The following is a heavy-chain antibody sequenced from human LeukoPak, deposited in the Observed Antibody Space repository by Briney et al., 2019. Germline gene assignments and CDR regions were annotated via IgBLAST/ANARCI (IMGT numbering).Heavy chain of an antibody. CDR1: GYTFTSYG. D-gene: IGHD3-10*01. CDR2: ISAYNGNT. V-gene: IGHV1-18*01. Sequence: ASVKVSCKASGYTFTSYGISWVRQAPGQGLEWMGWISAYNGNTNYAQRLQGRVTMTTDTSTSTAYMELRSLRSDDTAVYYCATVRTTYYYGSGNHPNWFDPWGQGTLVTVSS. J-gene: IGHJ5*02. CDR3: ATVRTTYYYGSGNHPNWFDP.